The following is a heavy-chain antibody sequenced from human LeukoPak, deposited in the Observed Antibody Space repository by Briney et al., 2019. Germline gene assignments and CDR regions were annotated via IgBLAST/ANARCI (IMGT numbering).Heavy chain of an antibody. CDR3: SRGNYDYYYYMDV. V-gene: IGHV3-66*02. CDR2: IYCGGST. J-gene: IGHJ6*03. Sequence: PGGSLRLSCAASGFSVSSNYMSWVRQAPGKGLEWVSVIYCGGSTYYADSVKGRFTISRDNAKNTMYLQMNSLRAEDTAVYYCSRGNYDYYYYMDVWGKGTTVTVSS. D-gene: IGHD1-1*01. CDR1: GFSVSSNY.